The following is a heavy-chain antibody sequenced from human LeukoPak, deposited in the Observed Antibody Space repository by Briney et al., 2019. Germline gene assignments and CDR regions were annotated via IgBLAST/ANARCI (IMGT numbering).Heavy chain of an antibody. V-gene: IGHV1-8*01. CDR1: GYTFTRYD. CDR2: MNPNSGNT. Sequence: GASVKVSCKASGYTFTRYDINWVRQATGQGLEWMGWMNPNSGNTGYAQKFQGRVTMTRNTSISTAYMELSSLRSEDTAVYYCARGGARYCTSGVCSDWFDPWGQGTLVTVSS. J-gene: IGHJ5*02. CDR3: ARGGARYCTSGVCSDWFDP. D-gene: IGHD2-8*01.